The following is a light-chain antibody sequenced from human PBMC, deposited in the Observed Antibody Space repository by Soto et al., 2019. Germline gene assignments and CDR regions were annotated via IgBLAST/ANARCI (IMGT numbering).Light chain of an antibody. CDR3: CSHAAGSTYF. CDR2: YVD. Sequence: QSVLTQPASVSGSPGQSITISCTGTSRDVGAYDYVSWYLQYPDKAPQLLIYYVDHRPSGVSSRFSGSKSGNTASLTISGLQAEDEGDYYCCSHAAGSTYFFGPGPKVTVL. V-gene: IGLV2-14*03. CDR1: SRDVGAYDY. J-gene: IGLJ1*01.